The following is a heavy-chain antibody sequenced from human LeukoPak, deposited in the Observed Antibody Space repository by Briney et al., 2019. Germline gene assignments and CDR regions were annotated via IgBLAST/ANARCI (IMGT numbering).Heavy chain of an antibody. V-gene: IGHV3-13*01. D-gene: IGHD4-17*01. CDR3: ARLRSAAFDI. Sequence: GGSLRLSCAASGFTFSTPDFHWVRQGIGKGLEWVSAIGTAGDTYYPGSVKGRFTISRENAKNSLYLQMNSLRAGDTAVYYCARLRSAAFDIWGQGTMVTVSS. J-gene: IGHJ3*02. CDR1: GFTFSTPD. CDR2: IGTAGDT.